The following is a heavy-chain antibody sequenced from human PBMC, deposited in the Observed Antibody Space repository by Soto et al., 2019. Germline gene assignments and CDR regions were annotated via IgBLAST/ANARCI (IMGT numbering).Heavy chain of an antibody. J-gene: IGHJ4*02. Sequence: QVHLVQSGAEVKKPGASVKVSCKGSGYDFTTYGITWVRQAPGQGLEWMAWISAHNGNTDYAQKLQGRVTVTRDTYTRTAYLELRSRRADATAVYYCARGRYGDYWGEGALVTVSS. CDR2: ISAHNGNT. D-gene: IGHD1-1*01. CDR3: ARGRYGDY. V-gene: IGHV1-18*01. CDR1: GYDFTTYG.